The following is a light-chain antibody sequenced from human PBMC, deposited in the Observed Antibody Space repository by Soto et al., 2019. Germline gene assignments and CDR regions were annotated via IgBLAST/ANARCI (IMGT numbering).Light chain of an antibody. Sequence: EIVLTQSPATLSLSPGERATLSCRASQSVSNYLAWYQQKPGQAPRLLIYDASNRATGIPARFSGSGSGTDFTLTIGSLEPEDFAVYYCQQRSNWPPSTFGQGTRVEIK. CDR2: DAS. V-gene: IGKV3-11*01. J-gene: IGKJ5*01. CDR3: QQRSNWPPST. CDR1: QSVSNY.